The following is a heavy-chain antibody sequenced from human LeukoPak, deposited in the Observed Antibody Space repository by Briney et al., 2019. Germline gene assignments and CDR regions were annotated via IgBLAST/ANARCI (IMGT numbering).Heavy chain of an antibody. CDR3: AEGTTA. V-gene: IGHV3-7*03. Sequence: GGSLRLSRASSGFTFTNHWMIGVRQAPGKGLEWLANINQDGSEKFYVDSVKGRFTISRDNAKNSLYLQTNSLRAEDTAVYYCAEGTTAWGQGTLVTVSS. CDR2: INQDGSEK. J-gene: IGHJ5*02. CDR1: GFTFTNHW. D-gene: IGHD2/OR15-2a*01.